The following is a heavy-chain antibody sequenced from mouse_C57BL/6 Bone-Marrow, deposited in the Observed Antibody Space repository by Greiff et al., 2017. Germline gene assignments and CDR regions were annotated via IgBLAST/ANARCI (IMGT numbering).Heavy chain of an antibody. Sequence: QVQLQQPGAELVKPGASVKMSCKASGYTFTSYWITWVKQRPGQGLEWIGDIYPGSGSTNYNEKFKSKATLTVDTSSSTAYMQRSSLTSEDSAVYYCARTHYYGSSFYFDYWGQGTTLTVSS. CDR2: IYPGSGST. V-gene: IGHV1-55*01. CDR1: GYTFTSYW. D-gene: IGHD1-1*01. CDR3: ARTHYYGSSFYFDY. J-gene: IGHJ2*01.